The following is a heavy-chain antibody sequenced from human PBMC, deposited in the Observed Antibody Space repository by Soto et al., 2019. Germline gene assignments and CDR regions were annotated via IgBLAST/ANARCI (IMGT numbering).Heavy chain of an antibody. D-gene: IGHD3-22*01. Sequence: GSLRLSCAASGFTFSSYAMSWVRQPPGKGLEWLGSIFYSGSTFYNPALKSRVTFSVDTSKTHFSLKLSSVTAADTAVYYCARHKTTMLTVVSAFDPWGQGTRVTVSS. CDR3: ARHKTTMLTVVSAFDP. CDR1: GFTFSSYA. V-gene: IGHV4-39*02. CDR2: IFYSGST. J-gene: IGHJ5*02.